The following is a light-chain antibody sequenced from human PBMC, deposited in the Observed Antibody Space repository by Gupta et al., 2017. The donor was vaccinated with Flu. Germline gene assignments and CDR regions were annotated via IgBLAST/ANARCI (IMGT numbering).Light chain of an antibody. CDR3: CSYTGDFSWL. V-gene: IGLV2-11*01. CDR1: RSDVGAYNY. J-gene: IGLJ3*02. Sequence: QSALTQPRSVSASLGQSVTISCTGTRSDVGAYNYVSWYQQYPGKAPKVIIYYVNKRPSGVPDRFSSSKSGNTASLTISGLQAEDEADYFCCSYTGDFSWLFGGGTKLTVL. CDR2: YVN.